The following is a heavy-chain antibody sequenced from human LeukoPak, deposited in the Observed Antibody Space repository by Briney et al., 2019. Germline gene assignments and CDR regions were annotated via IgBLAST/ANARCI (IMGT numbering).Heavy chain of an antibody. D-gene: IGHD1-26*01. V-gene: IGHV1-69*06. CDR3: AGGGVGATTIDY. Sequence: GASVKVSCKASGGTFSSYAISRVRQAPGQGLEWMGRIIPIFGTANYAQKFQGRVTITADKSTSTAYMELSSLRSEDTAVYYCAGGGVGATTIDYWGQGTLVTVSS. J-gene: IGHJ4*02. CDR1: GGTFSSYA. CDR2: IIPIFGTA.